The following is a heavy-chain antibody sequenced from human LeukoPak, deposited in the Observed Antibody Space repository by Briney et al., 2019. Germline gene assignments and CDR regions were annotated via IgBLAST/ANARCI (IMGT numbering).Heavy chain of an antibody. CDR2: ISPSGEST. V-gene: IGHV1-46*01. CDR1: GYTFTRKY. J-gene: IGHJ5*02. Sequence: PSVKVSCKAFGYTFTRKYMHWVRQAPGRGPEGMGVISPSGESTAYAQKFRGRITLTRDISTSTDYLELSSLRSEDTAVYYCARDNSVREEAWWFDLWGQGTLVTVSS. CDR3: ARDNSVREEAWWFDL. D-gene: IGHD3-10*01.